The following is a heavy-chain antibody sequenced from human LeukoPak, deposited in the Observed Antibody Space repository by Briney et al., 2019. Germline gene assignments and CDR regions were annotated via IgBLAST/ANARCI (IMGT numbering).Heavy chain of an antibody. CDR3: ARPITPDAFDI. V-gene: IGHV4-34*01. CDR2: INHSGST. J-gene: IGHJ3*02. CDR1: GGSFSGYY. D-gene: IGHD2-15*01. Sequence: SETLSLTCAVYGGSFSGYYWSWIRQPPGKGLEWIGEINHSGSTNYNPSLKSRVTISVDTSKNQFSLKLSSVTAADTAVYYCARPITPDAFDIWGQGTMVTVSP.